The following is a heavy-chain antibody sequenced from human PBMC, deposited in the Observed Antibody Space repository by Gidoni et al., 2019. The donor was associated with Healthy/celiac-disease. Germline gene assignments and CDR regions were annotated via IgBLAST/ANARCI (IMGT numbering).Heavy chain of an antibody. V-gene: IGHV4-34*01. J-gene: IGHJ6*03. D-gene: IGHD6-6*01. CDR1: GGSFRGYY. CDR3: ARPATRGAARRPYYYMDV. CDR2: INHSGSN. Sequence: QVQLQPWCAGLLKPSETLSLPFAVSGGSFRGYYWSWIRQLPGKGLEWIGEINHSGSNNYNPSLKSRVTISVDTSKNQFSLKLSSVTAADTAVYYCARPATRGAARRPYYYMDVWGKGTTVTVSS.